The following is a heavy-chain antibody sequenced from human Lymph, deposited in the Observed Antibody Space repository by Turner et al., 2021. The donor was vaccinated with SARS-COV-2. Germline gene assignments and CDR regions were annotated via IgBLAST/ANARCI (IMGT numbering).Heavy chain of an antibody. Sequence: QVQLVQSGAEVKKPGASVKVSCKVSGYTLPELSMPWVRQTPGKGLEWMGGFDPEDGETIYAQNFQGRVTMTDDTSTDTAYMDLSSLRSEDTAVYYCATAPAAVVTGWFDPWGQGTLVTVSS. J-gene: IGHJ5*02. V-gene: IGHV1-24*01. D-gene: IGHD2-15*01. CDR2: FDPEDGET. CDR1: GYTLPELS. CDR3: ATAPAAVVTGWFDP.